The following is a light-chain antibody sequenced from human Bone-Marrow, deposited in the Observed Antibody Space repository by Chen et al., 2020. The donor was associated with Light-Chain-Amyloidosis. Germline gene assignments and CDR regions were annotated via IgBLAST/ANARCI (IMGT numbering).Light chain of an antibody. CDR3: QVWDRSSDRPV. Sequence: SYVLTQPSSVSAAPGQTDTIACGGNNIGSTSASWYQQTPGQAPLLVVYDDSDRSSGIPDRLSGSNSGNAATLPIRRVEAGDEADYYCQVWDRSSDRPVFGGGTKLTVL. CDR2: DDS. CDR1: NIGSTS. J-gene: IGLJ3*02. V-gene: IGLV3-21*02.